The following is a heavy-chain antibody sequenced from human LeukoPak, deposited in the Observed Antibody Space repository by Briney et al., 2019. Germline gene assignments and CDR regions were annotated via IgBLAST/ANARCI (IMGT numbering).Heavy chain of an antibody. CDR3: ARMMYSRGGYYFDY. CDR2: INPNSGGT. Sequence: ASVKVSCKASGYTFTCYYMHWVRQAPGQGREWMGWINPNSGGTNYAQKFQGWVTMTRDTSISTAYMELSRLRSDDTAVYYCARMMYSRGGYYFDYWGQGTLVTVSS. D-gene: IGHD6-13*01. J-gene: IGHJ4*02. CDR1: GYTFTCYY. V-gene: IGHV1-2*04.